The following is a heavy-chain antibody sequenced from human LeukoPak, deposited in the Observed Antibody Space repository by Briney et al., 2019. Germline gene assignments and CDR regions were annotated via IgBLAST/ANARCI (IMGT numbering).Heavy chain of an antibody. V-gene: IGHV3-33*01. CDR2: IWYDGSNK. CDR3: PEGREVYFSRTGSNP. D-gene: IGHD3/OR15-3a*01. Sequence: PGGSLRLSCAASGFTFSSYGMHWVRQAPGKGLQWVALIWYDGSNKYYADSVKGRFTISRDNSKKTLYLQMNSLRAEDTAVYYWPEGREVYFSRTGSNPWGRETLLTASS. J-gene: IGHJ5*02. CDR1: GFTFSSYG.